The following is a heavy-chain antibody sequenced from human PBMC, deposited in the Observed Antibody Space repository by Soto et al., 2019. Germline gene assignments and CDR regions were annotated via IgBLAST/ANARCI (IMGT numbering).Heavy chain of an antibody. D-gene: IGHD6-19*01. CDR3: ARGAALAGKLDL. J-gene: IGHJ4*02. V-gene: IGHV3-21*06. CDR2: ISSHGRDI. Sequence: EVQLVESGGGLVKPGGSVRLSCEASGFTFTSDSMTWVRQAPVKGLEWVSSISSHGRDIFYADSVKGRFTISRDNAKDSLHLQMNSLTGEDSAVYYCARGAALAGKLDLWGQGTLVTVSS. CDR1: GFTFTSDS.